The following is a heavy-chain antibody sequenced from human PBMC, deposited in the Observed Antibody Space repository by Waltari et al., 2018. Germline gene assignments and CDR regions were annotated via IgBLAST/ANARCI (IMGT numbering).Heavy chain of an antibody. J-gene: IGHJ4*02. D-gene: IGHD3-22*01. Sequence: EVQLVESGGGLVQHGGSLRLYCEASGFTFSSYSMNWVRQAPGKGLELVSYISSSSSTIYYADSVKGRFTISRDNAKNSLYLQMNSLRAEDTAVYYCAPFIVVIMDWGQGTLVTVSS. CDR3: APFIVVIMD. V-gene: IGHV3-48*04. CDR2: ISSSSSTI. CDR1: GFTFSSYS.